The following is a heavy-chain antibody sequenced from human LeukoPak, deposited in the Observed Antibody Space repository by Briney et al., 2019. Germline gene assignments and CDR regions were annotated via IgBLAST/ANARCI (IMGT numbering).Heavy chain of an antibody. CDR3: ARDQDSSSSY. CDR1: GGSFSGYY. Sequence: SETLSLTCAVYGGSFSGYYWSWIRQPPGKGLEWIGEINHSGSTNYNPSLKSRVTISVDTSKNQFSLKLSSVTAADTAVYYCARDQDSSSSYWGQGTLVTVSS. V-gene: IGHV4-34*01. J-gene: IGHJ4*02. D-gene: IGHD6-6*01. CDR2: INHSGST.